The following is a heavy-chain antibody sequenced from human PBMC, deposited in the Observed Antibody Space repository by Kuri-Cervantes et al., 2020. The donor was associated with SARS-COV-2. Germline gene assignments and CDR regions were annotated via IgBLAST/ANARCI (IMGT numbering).Heavy chain of an antibody. V-gene: IGHV3-11*01. CDR2: ISSSGSTI. CDR3: ARTGLPGWYYYYGMDV. Sequence: SLSCAASGFTFSDYYMSWIRQAPGKGLEWVSYISSSGSTIYYADSVKGRFTISRDNAKNSLYLQMNSLRAEDTAVYYCARTGLPGWYYYYGMDVWGQGTTVTVSS. J-gene: IGHJ6*02. D-gene: IGHD2-15*01. CDR1: GFTFSDYY.